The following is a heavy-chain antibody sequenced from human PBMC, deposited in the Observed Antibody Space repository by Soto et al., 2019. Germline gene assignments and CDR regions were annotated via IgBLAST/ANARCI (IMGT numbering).Heavy chain of an antibody. CDR2: IWYDGSNK. CDR1: GFSFTSYG. D-gene: IGHD6-19*01. J-gene: IGHJ4*02. V-gene: IGHV3-33*01. CDR3: ARDPISSGWSFDY. Sequence: PGGSLRLSCAASGFSFTSYGMHWVRQAPGKGLEWVAVIWYDGSNKYYADSVKGRFTISRDNSKNTLYLQMNSLRAEDTAVYYCARDPISSGWSFDYWGRGTLVTVSS.